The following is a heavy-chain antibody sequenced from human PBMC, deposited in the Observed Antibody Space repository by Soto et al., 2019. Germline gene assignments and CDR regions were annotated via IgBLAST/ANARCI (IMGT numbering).Heavy chain of an antibody. Sequence: ASVKVSCKXSGYTFTSHDINWVRQAPGQGLQWMGWMNTNQNATGYPQAFKGRVTLTWNTSISTAYMELTSLKPDDTAVYYCARVVVDKSSHSFDLWGQGTLVTVSS. CDR3: ARVVVDKSSHSFDL. CDR2: MNTNQNAT. CDR1: GYTFTSHD. V-gene: IGHV1-8*01. D-gene: IGHD3-22*01. J-gene: IGHJ4*01.